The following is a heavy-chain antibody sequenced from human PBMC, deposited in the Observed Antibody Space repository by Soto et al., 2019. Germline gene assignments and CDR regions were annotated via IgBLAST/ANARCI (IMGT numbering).Heavy chain of an antibody. CDR3: ARAKEYSSSSGMDV. V-gene: IGHV6-1*01. Sequence: SQTLSLTCAIFGDSVSSNNAALNWIRQSPSRGLDWLGRTYYRSKWYNDYAVSVKSRISFNPDTSKNHFSLQMKSVIPEATAVVYCARAKEYSSSSGMDVWGQGTTVTVSS. D-gene: IGHD6-6*01. CDR2: TYYRSKWYN. CDR1: GDSVSSNNAA. J-gene: IGHJ6*02.